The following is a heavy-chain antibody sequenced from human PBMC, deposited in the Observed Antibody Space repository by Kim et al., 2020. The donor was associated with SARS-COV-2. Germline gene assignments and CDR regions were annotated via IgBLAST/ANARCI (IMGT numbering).Heavy chain of an antibody. CDR1: GFTFSSYV. CDR2: ISGSGDST. J-gene: IGHJ4*01. D-gene: IGHD6-19*01. V-gene: IGHV3-23*01. Sequence: GGSLRLSCAASGFTFSSYVMRWVRQAPGKRLEWLSAISGSGDSTYYADSVKGRFTISRDNSKNSLYLQMNSLRVEDTAVYFCAKGRQRGAVDDPPLDYWG. CDR3: AKGRQRGAVDDPPLDY.